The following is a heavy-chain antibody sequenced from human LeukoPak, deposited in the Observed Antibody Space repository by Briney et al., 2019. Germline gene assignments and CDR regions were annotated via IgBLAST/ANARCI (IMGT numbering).Heavy chain of an antibody. CDR3: AKGIRSGDSSGYYPDAFDI. V-gene: IGHV3-23*01. CDR1: GFTFSSYA. Sequence: PGGSLRLSCAASGFTFSSYAMSWVRQAPGKGLECISGFSGSGGSTYYADSVKGRFTISRDNSKNTLYLQMNSLRAEDTAVYYCAKGIRSGDSSGYYPDAFDIWGQGTMVTVSS. CDR2: FSGSGGST. D-gene: IGHD3-22*01. J-gene: IGHJ3*02.